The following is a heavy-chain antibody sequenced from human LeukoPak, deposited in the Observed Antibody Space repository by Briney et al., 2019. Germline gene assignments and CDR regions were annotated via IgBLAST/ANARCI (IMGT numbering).Heavy chain of an antibody. D-gene: IGHD6-19*01. CDR2: INPSGGST. Sequence: GASVKVSCKASGYTFTSYGISWVRQAPGQGLEWMGIINPSGGSTSYAQKFQGRVTMTRDTSTSTVYMELSSLRSEDTAVYYCARVSGWLDYWGQGTLVTVSS. CDR3: ARVSGWLDY. J-gene: IGHJ4*02. V-gene: IGHV1-46*01. CDR1: GYTFTSYG.